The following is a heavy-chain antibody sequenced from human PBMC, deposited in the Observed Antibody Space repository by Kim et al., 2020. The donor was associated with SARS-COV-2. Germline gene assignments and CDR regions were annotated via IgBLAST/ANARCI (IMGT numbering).Heavy chain of an antibody. CDR3: ARDNRCSSTSCYAGYYYYGMDV. J-gene: IGHJ6*02. CDR2: ISSSGSTI. D-gene: IGHD2-2*01. V-gene: IGHV3-48*03. Sequence: GGSLRLSCAASGFTFSSYEMNWVRQAPGKGLEWVSYISSSGSTIYYADSVKGRFTISRDNAKNSLYLQMNSLRAEDTAVYYCARDNRCSSTSCYAGYYYYGMDVWGQGTTVTVSS. CDR1: GFTFSSYE.